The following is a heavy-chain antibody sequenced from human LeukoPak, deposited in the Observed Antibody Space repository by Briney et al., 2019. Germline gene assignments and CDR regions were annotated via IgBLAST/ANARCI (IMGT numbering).Heavy chain of an antibody. Sequence: SETLSLTCAIYGGSFSGYYWSWIRQPPGKGLEWIGEVNHSGSTNYNPSLKSRVTISVDTSKNQFSLKLSSVTAADTAVYYCARADNTVVRGAKHYYYYYGMDVWGKGTTVTVSS. J-gene: IGHJ6*04. CDR3: ARADNTVVRGAKHYYYYYGMDV. D-gene: IGHD3-10*01. CDR1: GGSFSGYY. V-gene: IGHV4-34*01. CDR2: VNHSGST.